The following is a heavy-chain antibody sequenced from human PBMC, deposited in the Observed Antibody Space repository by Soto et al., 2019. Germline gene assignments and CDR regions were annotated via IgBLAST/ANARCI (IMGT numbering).Heavy chain of an antibody. CDR2: IYYSGST. Sequence: QVQLQESGPGLVKPSQTLSLTCTVSGGSISSGGYYWSWIRQHPGKGLEWIGYIYYSGSTYYNPSLKSRVSNSVDTSKNQFPLKLSAVTAGDTAVYYCARDRLCGGECYWGGDYYYGMDVWGQGTTVTVSS. CDR3: ARDRLCGGECYWGGDYYYGMDV. CDR1: GGSISSGGYY. D-gene: IGHD2-21*01. V-gene: IGHV4-31*03. J-gene: IGHJ6*02.